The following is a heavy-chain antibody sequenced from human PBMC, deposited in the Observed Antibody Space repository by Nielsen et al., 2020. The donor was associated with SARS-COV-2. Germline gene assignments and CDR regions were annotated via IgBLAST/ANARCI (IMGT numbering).Heavy chain of an antibody. D-gene: IGHD2-2*02. J-gene: IGHJ3*02. CDR1: GYSISSGFH. CDR3: ASRYCSSTSCYNAFDI. CDR2: IYHSGST. V-gene: IGHV4-38-2*02. Sequence: SETLSLTCTVSGYSISSGFHWGWIRQPPEKGLEWIGTIYHSGSTYYNPSLKSRVTISVDTSKNQFSLKLSSVTAADTAVYYCASRYCSSTSCYNAFDIWGQGTMVTVSS.